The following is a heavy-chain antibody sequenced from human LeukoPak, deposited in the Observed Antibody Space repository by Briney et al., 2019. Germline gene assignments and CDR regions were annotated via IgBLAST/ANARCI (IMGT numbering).Heavy chain of an antibody. V-gene: IGHV3-21*01. CDR2: ITSTSSYI. CDR3: ARDPYSGSYGNYYYYYMDV. D-gene: IGHD1-26*01. J-gene: IGHJ6*03. Sequence: GGSLRLSCAASGFTFSNYNMNWVRQAPGKGLEWISSITSTSSYIYYADSVRGRFTISRDNAKNSLYLQMHSLRAEDTALYFCARDPYSGSYGNYYYYYMDVWGKGTTVTVSS. CDR1: GFTFSNYN.